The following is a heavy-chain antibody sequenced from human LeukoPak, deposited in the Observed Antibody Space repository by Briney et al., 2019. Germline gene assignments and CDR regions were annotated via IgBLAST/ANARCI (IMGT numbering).Heavy chain of an antibody. D-gene: IGHD1/OR15-1a*01. CDR3: AAGGGNTFNP. CDR2: FTGSDGNI. CDR1: GSTFSSQA. Sequence: GGSLRLSCAASGSTFSSQALSGVRQAPGKGLEWVSSFTGSDGNIHYADSVKGRFTLSRDSSKETMYLQMISLRADDTATYYCAAGGGNTFNPWGQGIVVTVSS. J-gene: IGHJ5*02. V-gene: IGHV3-23*01.